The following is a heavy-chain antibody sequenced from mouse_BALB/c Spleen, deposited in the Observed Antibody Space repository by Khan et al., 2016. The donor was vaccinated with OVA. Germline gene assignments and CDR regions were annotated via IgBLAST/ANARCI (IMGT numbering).Heavy chain of an antibody. J-gene: IGHJ2*01. V-gene: IGHV3-2*02. CDR1: GYSITSDYA. D-gene: IGHD1-1*01. Sequence: EVQLQESGPGQVKPSQSLSLTCTVTGYSITSDYARNWIRQFPGNKLEWMAYINCSGSTSYNPSLKGRISITRYTSKNQFFLQLNSVTTEDTATDYCARDYYGSSYFDYWGQGTTLTVSS. CDR2: INCSGST. CDR3: ARDYYGSSYFDY.